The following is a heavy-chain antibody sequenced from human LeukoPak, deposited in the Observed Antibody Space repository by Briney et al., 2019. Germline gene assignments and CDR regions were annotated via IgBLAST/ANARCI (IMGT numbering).Heavy chain of an antibody. CDR1: GFTFSNAW. Sequence: GGSLRLSCAASGFTFSNAWMSWVRQAPGKGLEWVGRIKSKTDGGTTDYAAPVKGRFTISREESKNTLYLQMNSLKTEDTAVYYCLRDWYGSGSYWQIRESYFDYWGQGTLVTVSS. V-gene: IGHV3-15*01. CDR3: LRDWYGSGSYWQIRESYFDY. J-gene: IGHJ4*02. D-gene: IGHD3-10*01. CDR2: IKSKTDGGTT.